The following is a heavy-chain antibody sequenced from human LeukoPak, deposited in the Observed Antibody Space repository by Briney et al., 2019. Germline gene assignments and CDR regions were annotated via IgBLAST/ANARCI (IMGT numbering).Heavy chain of an antibody. V-gene: IGHV3-48*01. CDR3: ASLTGYYKKYFDC. Sequence: PGGSLRLSCTASGFTFSSYSMNWVRQAPGKGLEWISYISSGSEIIYYADSVKGRFTISRDNAKNSLYLQMNSLRGEDTAVYYCASLTGYYKKYFDCWGQGTLVTVSS. D-gene: IGHD3-9*01. CDR1: GFTFSSYS. J-gene: IGHJ4*02. CDR2: ISSGSEII.